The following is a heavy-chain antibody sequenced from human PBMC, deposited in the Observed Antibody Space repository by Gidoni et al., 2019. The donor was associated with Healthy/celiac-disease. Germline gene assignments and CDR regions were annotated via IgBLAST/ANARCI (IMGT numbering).Heavy chain of an antibody. CDR2: ISSSSSYI. CDR1: VFTFSSYS. CDR3: ARDTSSVAGTFDY. Sequence: EVQLVASGGGLVTPGGSLSLSCAASVFTFSSYSMNWFRQAPGKGLEWESSISSSSSYIYYADSVKGRFTISRDNAKNSLYLQMNSLRAEETAVYYCARDTSSVAGTFDYWGQGTLVTVSS. D-gene: IGHD6-19*01. J-gene: IGHJ4*02. V-gene: IGHV3-21*01.